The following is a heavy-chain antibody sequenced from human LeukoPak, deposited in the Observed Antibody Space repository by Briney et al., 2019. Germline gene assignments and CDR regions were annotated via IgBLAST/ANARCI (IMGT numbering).Heavy chain of an antibody. Sequence: GESLKISCTGSGYSFTSYWIGWVRQMPGKGLEWMGIIYPGDSDTRYSPSFQGQVTISADKSIRTAYLQWSSLKASDTAMYYCARQNLDTAMVTIDYWGQGTLVTVSS. CDR1: GYSFTSYW. V-gene: IGHV5-51*01. D-gene: IGHD5-18*01. CDR3: ARQNLDTAMVTIDY. CDR2: IYPGDSDT. J-gene: IGHJ4*02.